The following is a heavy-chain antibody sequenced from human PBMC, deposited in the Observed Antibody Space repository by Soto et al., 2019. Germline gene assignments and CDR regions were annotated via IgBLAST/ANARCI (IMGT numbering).Heavy chain of an antibody. CDR3: ARDLRGSGSSLGGMDV. D-gene: IGHD3-10*01. J-gene: IGHJ6*02. CDR1: GFTFSSYA. Sequence: EVQLLESGGGLVQPGGSLRLSCAASGFTFSSYAMSWVRQAPGKGLEWVSAISGSGGSTYYADSVKGRFTISRDNSKNTLYLQMNSLRAEDTAVYYCARDLRGSGSSLGGMDVWGQGTTVTVSS. CDR2: ISGSGGST. V-gene: IGHV3-23*01.